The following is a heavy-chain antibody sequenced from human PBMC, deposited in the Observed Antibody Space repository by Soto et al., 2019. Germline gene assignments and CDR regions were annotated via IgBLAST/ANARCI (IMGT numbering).Heavy chain of an antibody. Sequence: PSETLSLTCAVYGGSFSGYYWSWIRQPPGKGLEWIGEINHSGSTNYNPSLKSRVTISVDTSKNQFSLKLSSVTAADTAVYYCARGRTVNTKRAFDIWGQGTMVTVSS. V-gene: IGHV4-34*01. CDR3: ARGRTVNTKRAFDI. D-gene: IGHD4-17*01. CDR2: INHSGST. J-gene: IGHJ3*02. CDR1: GGSFSGYY.